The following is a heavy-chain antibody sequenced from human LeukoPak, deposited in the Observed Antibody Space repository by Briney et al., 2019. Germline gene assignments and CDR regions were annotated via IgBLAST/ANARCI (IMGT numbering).Heavy chain of an antibody. Sequence: GGSLRLSCAASGFTFSSYSMNWVRQAPGKGLEWVSSISSSSSYIYYADSVKGRFTISRDNAKNSLYLQMNSLRAEDTAVYYCASSYYYDSSGYYWNPYYYYYCYMDVWGKGTTVTVSS. CDR1: GFTFSSYS. CDR3: ASSYYYDSSGYYWNPYYYYYCYMDV. V-gene: IGHV3-21*01. J-gene: IGHJ6*03. CDR2: ISSSSSYI. D-gene: IGHD3-22*01.